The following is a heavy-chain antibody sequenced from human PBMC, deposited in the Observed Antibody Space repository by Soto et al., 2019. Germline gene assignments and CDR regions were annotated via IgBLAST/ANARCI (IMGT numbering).Heavy chain of an antibody. J-gene: IGHJ4*02. Sequence: GGSLRLSCAASGFTFRNAWMSWVRQAPGKGLEWVGRIKSKTDGGTTDYAAPVKGRFTISRDDSKNTLYLQMNSLKTEDTAVYYCTTPISMISRQKPSGDYWGQGTLVTVSS. D-gene: IGHD3-22*01. CDR1: GFTFRNAW. V-gene: IGHV3-15*01. CDR3: TTPISMISRQKPSGDY. CDR2: IKSKTDGGTT.